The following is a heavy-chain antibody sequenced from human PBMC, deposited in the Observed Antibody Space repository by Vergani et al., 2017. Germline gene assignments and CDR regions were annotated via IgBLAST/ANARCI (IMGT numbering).Heavy chain of an antibody. J-gene: IGHJ6*02. CDR3: AKANPRNSGYDYLYYYHAMDF. D-gene: IGHD5-12*01. V-gene: IGHV3-23*01. Sequence: EVQLLESGGDLVQPGGSLRLSCAASGFTFNHYAMNWVRQAPGKGLEWVSGISGSGGSTYYAGSVKGRFTISRESSKNPLYLQMNSLSAGDTAVYYCAKANPRNSGYDYLYYYHAMDFWGQGTTVTVSS. CDR1: GFTFNHYA. CDR2: ISGSGGST.